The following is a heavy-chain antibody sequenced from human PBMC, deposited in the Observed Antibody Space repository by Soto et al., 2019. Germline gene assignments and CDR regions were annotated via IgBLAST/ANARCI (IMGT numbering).Heavy chain of an antibody. Sequence: EAPLVESGGGLVQPGGSLRLSCAASGFTFSNYWMHWVRLVPGKGLVWVSRINGGGSSTSYADSVKGRFTISRDNAKKTQYLQMNSLRAEDTAVYYCARGLGYSYYGMDVWGQGTTVTVSS. D-gene: IGHD7-27*01. J-gene: IGHJ6*02. CDR2: INGGGSST. CDR1: GFTFSNYW. V-gene: IGHV3-74*01. CDR3: ARGLGYSYYGMDV.